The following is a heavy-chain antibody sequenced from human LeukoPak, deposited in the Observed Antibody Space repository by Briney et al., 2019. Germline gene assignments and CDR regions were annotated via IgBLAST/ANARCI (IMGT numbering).Heavy chain of an antibody. Sequence: GGSLRLSCAASGFTFSNYWMSWVRQAPGKGLEWVANIKQDGSEKYYVDSVKGRFTISRDNAKNSLYLQMNSLRAEDTAVYYCARDSGIVATIGAFDIWGQGTMVTVSS. CDR1: GFTFSNYW. V-gene: IGHV3-7*01. CDR2: IKQDGSEK. D-gene: IGHD5-12*01. J-gene: IGHJ3*02. CDR3: ARDSGIVATIGAFDI.